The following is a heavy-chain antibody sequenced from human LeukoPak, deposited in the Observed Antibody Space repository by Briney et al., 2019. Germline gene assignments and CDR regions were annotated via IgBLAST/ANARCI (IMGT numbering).Heavy chain of an antibody. CDR3: AKPGAKNSVTLDY. Sequence: PGGSLRLSCAASGFTFSSYGMHWVRQAPGKGPEWVAVISYDGSNKYYADSVKGRFTISRDNSKNTLYLQMNSLRAEDTAVYYCAKPGAKNSVTLDYWGQGTLVTVSS. CDR2: ISYDGSNK. CDR1: GFTFSSYG. D-gene: IGHD4-23*01. V-gene: IGHV3-30*18. J-gene: IGHJ4*02.